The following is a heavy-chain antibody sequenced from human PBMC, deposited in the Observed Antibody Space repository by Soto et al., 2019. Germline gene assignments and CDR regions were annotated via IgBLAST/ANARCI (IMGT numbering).Heavy chain of an antibody. Sequence: GGSLRHSCAAYGFTFSSYSMNWVRQAQGKGLEWVSYISSSSSTIYYADSVKGRFTISRDNAKNSLYLQMNSLRAEDSAVYYCAAAAGRENYFDYWGQGTLVTVSS. CDR2: ISSSSSTI. D-gene: IGHD6-13*01. J-gene: IGHJ4*02. CDR3: AAAAGRENYFDY. V-gene: IGHV3-48*04. CDR1: GFTFSSYS.